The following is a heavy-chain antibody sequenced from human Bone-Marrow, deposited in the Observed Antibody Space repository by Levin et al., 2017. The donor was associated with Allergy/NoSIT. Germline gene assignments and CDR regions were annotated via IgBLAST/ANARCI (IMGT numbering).Heavy chain of an antibody. CDR1: GFTFDESS. V-gene: IGHV3-43*01. D-gene: IGHD3/OR15-3a*01. CDR2: IGHDGSGI. J-gene: IGHJ4*02. CDR3: AKEKSGTSWTTFDY. Sequence: LSLTCAASGFTFDESSLHWVREVPGKGLEWVSVIGHDGSGIYYADSVKGRFTISRDNSKNSLYLQMNGLRSEDTALYYCAKEKSGTSWTTFDYWGQGTLVTVSS.